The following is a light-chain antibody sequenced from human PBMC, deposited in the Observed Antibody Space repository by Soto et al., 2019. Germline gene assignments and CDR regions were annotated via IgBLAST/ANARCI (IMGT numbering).Light chain of an antibody. Sequence: DIQMTQSPSTLSASVGDRVTITCRASQSVSHWLAWYQQKPGKAPKALIYDASTLKTGVPSRFSGSGSETDFTLTISSLQPDDFATYYCQQYNSYQYTFGQGTKMEMK. CDR3: QQYNSYQYT. CDR1: QSVSHW. J-gene: IGKJ2*01. CDR2: DAS. V-gene: IGKV1-5*01.